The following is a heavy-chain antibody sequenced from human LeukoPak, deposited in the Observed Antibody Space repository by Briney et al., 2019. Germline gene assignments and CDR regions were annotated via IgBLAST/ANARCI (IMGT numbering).Heavy chain of an antibody. D-gene: IGHD4-23*01. CDR1: GGSISSGVYY. CDR3: ARDLLNEGNHLDY. CDR2: IYYSGST. V-gene: IGHV4-30-4*01. J-gene: IGHJ4*02. Sequence: SQTLSLTCTVSGGSISSGVYYWSWIRQPPGKGLEWIGYIYYSGSTYYNPSLKSRVTISVDTSKNQFSLKLSSVTAADTAVYYCARDLLNEGNHLDYWGQGTLVTVSS.